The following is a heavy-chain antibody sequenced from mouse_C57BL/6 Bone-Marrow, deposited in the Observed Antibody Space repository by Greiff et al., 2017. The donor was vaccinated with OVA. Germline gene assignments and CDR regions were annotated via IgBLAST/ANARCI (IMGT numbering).Heavy chain of an antibody. J-gene: IGHJ3*01. CDR2: IDPETGGT. V-gene: IGHV1-15*01. Sequence: VQLQQSGAELVRPGASVTLSCKASGYTFTDYEMHWVKQTPVHGLEWIGAIDPETGGTAYNQKFKGKAILTADKSSSTAYMELRSLTSEDSAVYYRTRGHRRAYWGQGTLVTVSA. CDR1: GYTFTDYE. CDR3: TRGHRRAY.